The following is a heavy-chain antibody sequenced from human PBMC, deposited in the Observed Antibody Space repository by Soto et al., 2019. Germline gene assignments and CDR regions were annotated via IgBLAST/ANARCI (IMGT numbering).Heavy chain of an antibody. CDR1: GYTFTSYG. D-gene: IGHD4-4*01. CDR2: ISAYNGNT. V-gene: IGHV1-18*01. J-gene: IGHJ6*02. CDR3: ARVVVSLGPYSNYAQRYYYGMDV. Sequence: GASVKVSCKASGYTFTSYGISWVRQAPGQGLEWMGWISAYNGNTNYAQKPQGRVTMTTDTSTSTAYMELRSLRSEDTAVYYCARVVVSLGPYSNYAQRYYYGMDVWGQGTTVTVSS.